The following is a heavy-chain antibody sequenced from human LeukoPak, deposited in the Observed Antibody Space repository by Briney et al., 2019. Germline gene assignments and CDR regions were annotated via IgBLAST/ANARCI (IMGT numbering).Heavy chain of an antibody. Sequence: PGGPLSLSCAASGFMFSSNWMSGVRLAPGKGLEWVASINHNGNVNYYVDSVKGRFTISRDNAKNSLYLQMSNLRAEDTAVYFCARGGGLDVWGQGATVTVSS. CDR3: ARGGGLDV. J-gene: IGHJ6*02. CDR2: INHNGNVN. D-gene: IGHD3-16*01. CDR1: GFMFSSNW. V-gene: IGHV3-7*03.